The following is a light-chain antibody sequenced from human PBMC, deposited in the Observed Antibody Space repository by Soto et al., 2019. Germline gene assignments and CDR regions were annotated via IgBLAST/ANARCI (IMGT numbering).Light chain of an antibody. Sequence: DIQMTQSPSSLSASVGDRVSITCRASQSISRYLNWYQQKPGKAPKLLISAASSLQSGVPSRFSGSGSVTDFTLTITSLQPDDFATYYCQRSDSIPPAFGGGTKVDI. CDR2: AAS. J-gene: IGKJ4*01. CDR3: QRSDSIPPA. V-gene: IGKV1-39*01. CDR1: QSISRY.